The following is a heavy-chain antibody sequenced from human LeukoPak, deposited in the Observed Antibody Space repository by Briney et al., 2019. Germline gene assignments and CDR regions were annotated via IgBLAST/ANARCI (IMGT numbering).Heavy chain of an antibody. CDR2: INPNSGGT. D-gene: IGHD1-26*01. J-gene: IGHJ4*02. CDR1: GYTFTGYH. V-gene: IGHV1-2*02. CDR3: ARVPRRHGSYGDYLDY. Sequence: ASVKVSCKASGYTFTGYHMHWVRQAPGQGLEWMGWINPNSGGTNYARKFQGRVTMTRDTSISTAYMELRSLRSGDTAVYYCARVPRRHGSYGDYLDYWGQGTLVTVSS.